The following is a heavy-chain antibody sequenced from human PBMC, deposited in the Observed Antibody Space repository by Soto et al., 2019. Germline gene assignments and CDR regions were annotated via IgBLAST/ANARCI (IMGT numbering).Heavy chain of an antibody. V-gene: IGHV4-34*01. J-gene: IGHJ4*02. Sequence: SETLCLTWAVDGGSCRGYDWSWIRKPKGKGLEWIGEINHSGSTNYHPSLNSRVTISVDTSKNQFSLKLSSVTAADTAVYYCARGPPALGDITMVRGVISPFDYWGQGTLVTVSS. CDR1: GGSCRGYD. CDR2: INHSGST. D-gene: IGHD3-10*01. CDR3: ARGPPALGDITMVRGVISPFDY.